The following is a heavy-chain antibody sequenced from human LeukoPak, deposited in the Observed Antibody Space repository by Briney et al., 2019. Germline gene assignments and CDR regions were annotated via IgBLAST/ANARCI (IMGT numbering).Heavy chain of an antibody. Sequence: SETLSLTCTVSGGSISSYYWSWIRQPPGKGLEWIGYIYYSESTNYNPSLKSRVTISVDTSKNQFSLKLSSVTAADTAVYYCAREYSGYVGGFDYWGQGTLVTVSS. J-gene: IGHJ4*02. CDR1: GGSISSYY. CDR2: IYYSEST. D-gene: IGHD5-12*01. V-gene: IGHV4-59*01. CDR3: AREYSGYVGGFDY.